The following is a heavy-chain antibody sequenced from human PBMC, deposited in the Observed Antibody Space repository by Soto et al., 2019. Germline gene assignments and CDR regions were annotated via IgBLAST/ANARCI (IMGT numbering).Heavy chain of an antibody. V-gene: IGHV3-23*01. CDR3: ARGLPPPSYWFDP. CDR2: ISSSGGST. J-gene: IGHJ5*02. CDR1: GFTFSTNA. D-gene: IGHD4-17*01. Sequence: GGSLRLSCAASGFTFSTNAMTWARRPPGKGLEWVSAISSSGGSTYYADSVKGRFTISRDNSENTLYLQMNSLRAEDTAVYYCARGLPPPSYWFDPWGQGTLVTVSS.